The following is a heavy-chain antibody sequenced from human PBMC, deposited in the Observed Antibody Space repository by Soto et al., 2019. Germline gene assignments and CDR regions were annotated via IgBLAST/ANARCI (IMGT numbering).Heavy chain of an antibody. J-gene: IGHJ6*02. CDR1: GFTFSSYS. D-gene: IGHD1-1*01. CDR2: ISSSSSTI. V-gene: IGHV3-48*02. CDR3: ARSLGYLNYYGMDV. Sequence: EVQLVESGGGLVQPGGSLRLSCAASGFTFSSYSMNWVRQAPGKGLEWVSYISSSSSTIYYADSVKGRFTISRDNAKNPLYLQMNSLRDEDTAVYYCARSLGYLNYYGMDVWGQGTTVTVSS.